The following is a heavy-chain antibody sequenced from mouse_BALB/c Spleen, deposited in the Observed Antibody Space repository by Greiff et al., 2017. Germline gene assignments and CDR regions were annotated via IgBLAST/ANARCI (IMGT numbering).Heavy chain of an antibody. CDR2: ISYSGST. V-gene: IGHV3-2*02. Sequence: EVKLMESGPGLVKPSQSLSLTCTVTGYSITSDYAWNWIRQFPGNKLEWMGYISYSGSTSYNPSLKSRISITRDTSKNQFFLQLNSVTTEDTATYYCARSPTAKGTWFAYWGQGTLVTVSA. CDR3: ARSPTAKGTWFAY. D-gene: IGHD1-2*01. J-gene: IGHJ3*01. CDR1: GYSITSDYA.